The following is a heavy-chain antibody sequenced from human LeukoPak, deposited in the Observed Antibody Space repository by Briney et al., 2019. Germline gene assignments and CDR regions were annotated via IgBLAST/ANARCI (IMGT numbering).Heavy chain of an antibody. J-gene: IGHJ4*02. CDR1: GFTFSSYA. CDR2: ISGSGGST. CDR3: AKSASLGYCSGGSCYFDY. Sequence: GGSLRLSCAASGFTFSSYAMSWVRQAPGKGLEWVSAISGSGGSTYYADSVKGRFTISRDNSKNTLYLQMNSLRAEDTAVYYCAKSASLGYCSGGSCYFDYWGRGTLVTVSS. D-gene: IGHD2-15*01. V-gene: IGHV3-23*01.